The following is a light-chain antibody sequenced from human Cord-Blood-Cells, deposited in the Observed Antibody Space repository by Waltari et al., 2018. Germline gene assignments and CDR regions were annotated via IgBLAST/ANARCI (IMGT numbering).Light chain of an antibody. J-gene: IGKJ3*01. CDR3: QQSYSTPRLT. CDR2: AAS. V-gene: IGKV1-39*01. Sequence: DIQMTQSPSSLSASVGDRVTITCRASQSISSYLNWYKQKPGKAPKLLIYAASSLQSGVPSRCSGSGSGTDFTLTISSLQPEDFATYYCQQSYSTPRLTFGPGTKVDIK. CDR1: QSISSY.